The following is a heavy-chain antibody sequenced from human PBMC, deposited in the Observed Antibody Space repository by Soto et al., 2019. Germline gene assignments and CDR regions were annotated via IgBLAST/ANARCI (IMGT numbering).Heavy chain of an antibody. CDR1: GFTFSNYA. CDR2: ISHDGSNK. CDR3: ATLPGVQLNSPLDS. Sequence: QVQLVESGGGVVQPGRSLRLSCVASGFTFSNYAMHWVRQAPGKGLEWVAVISHDGSNKYYADSVKGRLTISRDNSKNTLYLQMNSLRVEDTAVSPCATLPGVQLNSPLDSWGQGTLVSVSS. D-gene: IGHD1-1*01. V-gene: IGHV3-30-3*01. J-gene: IGHJ4*02.